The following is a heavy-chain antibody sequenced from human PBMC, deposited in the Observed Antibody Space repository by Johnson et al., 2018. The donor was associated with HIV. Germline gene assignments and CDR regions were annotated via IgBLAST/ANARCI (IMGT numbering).Heavy chain of an antibody. V-gene: IGHV3-20*04. Sequence: VQLVESGGGAVRPGGSLRLSCAASGFTLDDYGMAWVRQAPGKGLEWVSGINWNGGSTGYADSVKGRFTISRDNAKNSLYLQMNSLRAEDTALYYCAKDRGLLDAFDIWGQGTMVTVSS. CDR1: GFTLDDYG. CDR2: INWNGGST. J-gene: IGHJ3*02. CDR3: AKDRGLLDAFDI.